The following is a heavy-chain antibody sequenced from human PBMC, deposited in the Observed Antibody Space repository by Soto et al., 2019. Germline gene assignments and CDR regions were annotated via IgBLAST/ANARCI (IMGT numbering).Heavy chain of an antibody. CDR1: GFTFSNYI. J-gene: IGHJ2*01. V-gene: IGHV3-48*01. CDR2: ISAGSGSI. Sequence: EVQLVESGGGLVQPGGSLRLSCAASGFTFSNYIMNWVRQAPGKGLEWVSFISAGSGSIYYADSVNGRFTISRDNAKNSLYLQMNSLRAEDTAVYYCARYGDCSWYFDLWGRGTLVTVSS. CDR3: ARYGDCSWYFDL. D-gene: IGHD4-17*01.